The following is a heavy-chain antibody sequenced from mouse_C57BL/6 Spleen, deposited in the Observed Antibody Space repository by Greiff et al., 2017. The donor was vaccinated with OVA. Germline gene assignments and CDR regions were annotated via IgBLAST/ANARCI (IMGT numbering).Heavy chain of an antibody. CDR1: GFTFSSYT. D-gene: IGHD1-1*01. CDR2: ISGGGGNT. Sequence: EVQVVESGGGLVKPGGSLKLSCAASGFTFSSYTMSWVRQTPEKRLEWVATISGGGGNTYYPDSVKGRFTIARDNAKNTLYLQMSSLRSEDTALYYCARQIPNYYGSSYGYFDVWGTGTTVTVSS. V-gene: IGHV5-9*01. J-gene: IGHJ1*03. CDR3: ARQIPNYYGSSYGYFDV.